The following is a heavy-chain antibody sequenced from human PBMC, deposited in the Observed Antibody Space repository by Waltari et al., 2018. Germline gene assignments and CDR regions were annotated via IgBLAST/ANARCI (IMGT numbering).Heavy chain of an antibody. J-gene: IGHJ4*02. V-gene: IGHV3-21*04. D-gene: IGHD6-13*01. CDR3: AKGDGGIAAAGSDY. CDR2: ISSSSSYI. CDR1: GFTFSSYS. Sequence: EVQLVESGGGLVKPGGSLRLSCAASGFTFSSYSMNWVRQAPGKGLEWVSSISSSSSYIYYADSVKGRFTISRDNAKNSLYLQMNSLRAEDTAVYYCAKGDGGIAAAGSDYWGQGTLVTVSS.